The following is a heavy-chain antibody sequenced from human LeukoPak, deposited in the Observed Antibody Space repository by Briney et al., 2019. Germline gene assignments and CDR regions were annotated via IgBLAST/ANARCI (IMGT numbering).Heavy chain of an antibody. CDR3: AGEYDSSGYHFDY. J-gene: IGHJ4*02. Sequence: SVKASCKASGGTFSSYAISWVRQAPGQGLEWMGGIIPIFGTANYAQKFQGRVTITADESTSTAYMELSSLRSEDTAVYYCAGEYDSSGYHFDYWGQGTLVTVPS. CDR1: GGTFSSYA. V-gene: IGHV1-69*13. D-gene: IGHD3-22*01. CDR2: IIPIFGTA.